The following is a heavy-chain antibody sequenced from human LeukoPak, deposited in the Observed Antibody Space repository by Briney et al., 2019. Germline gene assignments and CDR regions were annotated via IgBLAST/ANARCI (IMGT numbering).Heavy chain of an antibody. CDR3: AREEGWYFDY. J-gene: IGHJ4*02. Sequence: AASVKVSCKAPGYTFTSYDINWVRKATGQGLEWMGWMNPNSGNTGYAQKLQGRVTMTRNTSISTAYMELSSLRSEDTAVYYCAREEGWYFDYWGQGTLVTVSS. D-gene: IGHD6-19*01. V-gene: IGHV1-8*01. CDR2: MNPNSGNT. CDR1: GYTFTSYD.